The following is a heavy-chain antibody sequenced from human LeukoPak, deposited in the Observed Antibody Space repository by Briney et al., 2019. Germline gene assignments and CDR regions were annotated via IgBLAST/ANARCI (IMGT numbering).Heavy chain of an antibody. Sequence: SETLSLTCTVSGGSISSYSWNWIRQPAGKGLEWIGRLYTRGSTPYNPSLKSRVTMSVDTSKKHFSLKLSSVAAADTAVYYCARDQGDYGDHRYFDYWGQGTLVTVSS. CDR2: LYTRGST. CDR1: GGSISSYS. D-gene: IGHD4-17*01. V-gene: IGHV4-4*07. J-gene: IGHJ4*02. CDR3: ARDQGDYGDHRYFDY.